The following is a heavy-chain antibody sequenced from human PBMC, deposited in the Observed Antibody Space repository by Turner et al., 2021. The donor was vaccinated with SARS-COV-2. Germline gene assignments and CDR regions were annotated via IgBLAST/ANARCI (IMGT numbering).Heavy chain of an antibody. D-gene: IGHD3-16*01. CDR1: GFTVSSNY. CDR2: IYSGGST. CDR3: ARDWGEYYFDY. J-gene: IGHJ4*02. Sequence: EVQLVETGGGLIQPGGSLRLSCAASGFTVSSNYMNWVRQAPGKGLEWVSVIYSGGSTFYADSVKGRFTISRDNSKNTLYLQMNSLRAEDTAVYYCARDWGEYYFDYWGQGTLVTVSS. V-gene: IGHV3-53*02.